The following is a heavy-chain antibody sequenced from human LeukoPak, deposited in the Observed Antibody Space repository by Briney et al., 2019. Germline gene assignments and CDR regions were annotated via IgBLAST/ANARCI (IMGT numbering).Heavy chain of an antibody. Sequence: MSSETLSLTCTVSGGSIISYYWSWIRQPPGKGLEWIGYIYDSGSTNYNPSLKSRVTISAVTSKNQFSLKLSSVTAADTAVYYCARGKVYGSGWFDTFDVWGQGTMVLVSS. J-gene: IGHJ3*01. CDR3: ARGKVYGSGWFDTFDV. CDR1: GGSIISYY. D-gene: IGHD6-13*01. CDR2: IYDSGST. V-gene: IGHV4-59*01.